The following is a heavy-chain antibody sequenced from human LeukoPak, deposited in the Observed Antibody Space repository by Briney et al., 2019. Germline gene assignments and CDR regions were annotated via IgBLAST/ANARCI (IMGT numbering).Heavy chain of an antibody. V-gene: IGHV3-7*01. CDR1: GFTFSSYW. CDR2: IKQDGSEK. Sequence: PGGSLRLSCAASGFTFSSYWMSWVRQAPGKGPEWVANIKQDGSEKYYVDSVKGRFTISRDNAKNSLYLQMNSLRAEDTAVYYCARAPGYCSGGSCYFYYFDYWGQGTLVTVSS. J-gene: IGHJ4*02. CDR3: ARAPGYCSGGSCYFYYFDY. D-gene: IGHD2-15*01.